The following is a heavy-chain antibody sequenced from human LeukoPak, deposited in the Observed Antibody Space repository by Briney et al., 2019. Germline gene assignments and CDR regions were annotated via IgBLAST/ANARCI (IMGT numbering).Heavy chain of an antibody. Sequence: PSETLSLTCAVSGGSISSTTSYWGWIRQPPGKGLEWLGRIYYSGSTFYNPSLKSRVTISVDTSNNQCSLRLSSVTAADTAVYYYARHGSTDYFDYWGQGTLVTVSS. D-gene: IGHD2-2*03. CDR2: IYYSGST. J-gene: IGHJ4*02. CDR1: GGSISSTTSY. V-gene: IGHV4-39*01. CDR3: ARHGSTDYFDY.